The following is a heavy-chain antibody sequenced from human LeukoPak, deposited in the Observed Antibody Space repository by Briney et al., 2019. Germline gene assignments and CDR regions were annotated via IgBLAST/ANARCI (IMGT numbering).Heavy chain of an antibody. D-gene: IGHD1-26*01. J-gene: IGHJ4*02. CDR2: IHHTGST. CDR1: GDSMSSIDW. CDR3: AANGYYTIEY. Sequence: SGTLSLTCAVSGDSMSSIDWWSWVRQPPGKGLEWIGEIHHTGSTNYNPPLKSRVTISVDKSKNQFSLNFNSMSAADSAVYYCAANGYYTIEYWGQGTLVTVSS. V-gene: IGHV4-4*02.